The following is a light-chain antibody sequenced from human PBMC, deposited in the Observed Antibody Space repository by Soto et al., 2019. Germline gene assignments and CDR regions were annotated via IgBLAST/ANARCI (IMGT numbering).Light chain of an antibody. CDR2: RIS. CDR3: QQYDNLPQT. Sequence: EVVVTQSTATLSVSPLERATLYCSSSQTLGRNYLAWYQQKPGQAPRLLIHRISIRAAGISDRFSGSASGTDFTLTIRRLEPEDFAIYYCQQYDNLPQTFGQGTKVDIK. V-gene: IGKV3-20*01. J-gene: IGKJ1*01. CDR1: QTLGRNY.